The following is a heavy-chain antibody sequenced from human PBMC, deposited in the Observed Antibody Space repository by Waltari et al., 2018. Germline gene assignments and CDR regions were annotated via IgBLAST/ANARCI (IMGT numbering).Heavy chain of an antibody. CDR2: ISWNSDGI. V-gene: IGHV3-9*03. Sequence: EVQLVESGGGLVQPGRSLRLSCAASGFTFGDYPMHWVRQVPGKGLEWVSGISWNSDGIGYADSVKGRFTISRDNAKNSLYLQMNSLRPEDMALYYCAKSGTVSGVFDYWGQGTLVTVSS. CDR3: AKSGTVSGVFDY. CDR1: GFTFGDYP. D-gene: IGHD6-19*01. J-gene: IGHJ4*02.